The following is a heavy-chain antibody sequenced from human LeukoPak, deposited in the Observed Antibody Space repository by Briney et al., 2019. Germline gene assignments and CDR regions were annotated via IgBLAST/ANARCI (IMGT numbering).Heavy chain of an antibody. V-gene: IGHV3-7*01. Sequence: PGGSLRLSCAASGFTFSSYWMSWVRQAPGKGLEWVVNIKQDGSEKYYVDSVKGRFTISRDNAKNSPYLQMNSLRAEDTAAYHCARDDCSSISCYHNWFDPWGQGALVTVSS. CDR3: ARDDCSSISCYHNWFDP. J-gene: IGHJ5*02. D-gene: IGHD2-2*01. CDR2: IKQDGSEK. CDR1: GFTFSSYW.